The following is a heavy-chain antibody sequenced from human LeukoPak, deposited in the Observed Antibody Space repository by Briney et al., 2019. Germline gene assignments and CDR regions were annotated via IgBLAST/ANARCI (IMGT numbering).Heavy chain of an antibody. CDR3: ASFGYDSSPWGMDY. Sequence: SETLSLTCTVSGGSISSSSNYWAWIRQPPGKGLEWIGNMYHRGNTYYNPSLRSRITASVDTSKNQFSLELSSVTAADTAVYYCASFGYDSSPWGMDYWGQGTLVTVSS. J-gene: IGHJ4*02. V-gene: IGHV4-39*01. CDR2: MYHRGNT. D-gene: IGHD3-22*01. CDR1: GGSISSSSNY.